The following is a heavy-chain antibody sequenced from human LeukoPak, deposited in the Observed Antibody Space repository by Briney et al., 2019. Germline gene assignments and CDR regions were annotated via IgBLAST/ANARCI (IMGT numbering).Heavy chain of an antibody. D-gene: IGHD2-21*01. CDR1: GGSFSGYY. J-gene: IGHJ6*03. V-gene: IGHV4-34*01. Sequence: KASETLSLTCAVYGGSFSGYYWSWIRQPPGKGLEWIGEINHSGSTNYNPSLKSRVTISVDTSRNQFSLKLSSVTAADTAVYYCARRDTILMDVWGKGTTVTVSS. CDR3: ARRDTILMDV. CDR2: INHSGST.